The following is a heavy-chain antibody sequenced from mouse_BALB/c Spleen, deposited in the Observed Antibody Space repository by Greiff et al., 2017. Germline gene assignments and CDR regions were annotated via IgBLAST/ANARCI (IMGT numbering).Heavy chain of an antibody. Sequence: EVQLQQSGAELVKPGASVKLSCTASGFNIKDTYMHWVKQRPEQGLEWIGRIDPANGNTKYDPKFQGKATITADTSSNTAYLQLSSLTSEDTAVYYCARRYYGSRAFAYWGQGTLVTVSA. CDR1: GFNIKDTY. V-gene: IGHV14-3*02. D-gene: IGHD1-1*01. CDR2: IDPANGNT. CDR3: ARRYYGSRAFAY. J-gene: IGHJ3*01.